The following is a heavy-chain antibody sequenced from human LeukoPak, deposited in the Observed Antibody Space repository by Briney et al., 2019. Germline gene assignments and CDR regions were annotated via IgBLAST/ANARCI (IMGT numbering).Heavy chain of an antibody. J-gene: IGHJ3*02. D-gene: IGHD3-16*02. CDR3: AKDLRMMITFGGVIVMGAFDI. Sequence: GRSLRLSCAASGFTFSSYAMSWVRQAPGKGLEWVSAISGSGGSTYYADSVKGRFTISRDNSKNTLYLQMNSLRAEDTAVYYCAKDLRMMITFGGVIVMGAFDIWGQGTMVTVSS. V-gene: IGHV3-23*01. CDR2: ISGSGGST. CDR1: GFTFSSYA.